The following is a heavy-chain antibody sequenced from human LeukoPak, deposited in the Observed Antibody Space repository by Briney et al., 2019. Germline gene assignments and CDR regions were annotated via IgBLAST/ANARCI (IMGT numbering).Heavy chain of an antibody. J-gene: IGHJ4*02. CDR2: LNAGNGLT. CDR3: ATSRNSARGIDY. Sequence: ASVEVSCKASGYTFITYVMHWVRQAPGQRLEWMGWLNAGNGLTKYSQKFQGTVTITRDTSASTAYMELSSLRSEDTAVYYCATSRNSARGIDYWGQGTLVTVSS. CDR1: GYTFITYV. V-gene: IGHV1-3*01. D-gene: IGHD2-15*01.